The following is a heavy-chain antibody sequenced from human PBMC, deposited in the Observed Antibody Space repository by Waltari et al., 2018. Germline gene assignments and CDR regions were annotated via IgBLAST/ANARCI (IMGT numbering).Heavy chain of an antibody. CDR3: AAQVGGNGDYFWDFDL. CDR1: GFSFGGSA. D-gene: IGHD4-17*01. CDR2: VRSKVNSYAT. Sequence: EVQLVESGGDLVQPGGSLKLSCAASGFSFGGSAMHWVRRASGQGLEWVGRVRSKVNSYATSYAASVRGRFTISRDDSENTAYLQMNSLKTEDAAVYYCAAQVGGNGDYFWDFDLWGRGTLVSVSS. V-gene: IGHV3-73*02. J-gene: IGHJ2*01.